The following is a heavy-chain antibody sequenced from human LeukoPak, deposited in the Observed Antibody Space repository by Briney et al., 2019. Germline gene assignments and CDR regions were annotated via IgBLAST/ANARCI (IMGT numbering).Heavy chain of an antibody. J-gene: IGHJ4*02. V-gene: IGHV4-31*03. Sequence: SETLSLTCTVSGDSISSGGYYWSWIRQHPGKGLEWIGYIYYSGSTYYNPSLKSRVTISVDTSKNQFSLKLSSVTAADTAVYYCARVADCSSTSCLDYWGQGTLVTVSS. CDR3: ARVADCSSTSCLDY. D-gene: IGHD2-2*01. CDR2: IYYSGST. CDR1: GDSISSGGYY.